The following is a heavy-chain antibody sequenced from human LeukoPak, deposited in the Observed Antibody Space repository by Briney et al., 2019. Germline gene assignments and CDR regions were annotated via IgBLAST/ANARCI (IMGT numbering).Heavy chain of an antibody. V-gene: IGHV3-21*01. D-gene: IGHD2-15*01. CDR1: GFTFSSYS. J-gene: IGHJ4*02. Sequence: GGSLRLSCAASGFTFSSYSMNWVRQAPGKGLEWVSSINSSSSYIYYADSVKGRFTISRDNAKNSLYLQMNSLRAEDTAVYYCARSRGGYCSGGSCYSGYYFDYWGQGTLVTVSS. CDR2: INSSSSYI. CDR3: ARSRGGYCSGGSCYSGYYFDY.